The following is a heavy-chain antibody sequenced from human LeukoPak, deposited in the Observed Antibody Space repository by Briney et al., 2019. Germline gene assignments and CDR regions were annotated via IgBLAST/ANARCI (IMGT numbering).Heavy chain of an antibody. CDR1: GFTFSSYA. V-gene: IGHV3-30-3*01. D-gene: IGHD3-3*01. Sequence: GGSLRLSCAASGFTFSSYAMHWVRQAPGKGLEWVAVISYDGSNKYYADSVKGRFTISRDNSKSTLYLQMNSLRAEDTAVYYCARDRTITIFGVDYYYGMDVWGQGTTVTVSS. J-gene: IGHJ6*02. CDR3: ARDRTITIFGVDYYYGMDV. CDR2: ISYDGSNK.